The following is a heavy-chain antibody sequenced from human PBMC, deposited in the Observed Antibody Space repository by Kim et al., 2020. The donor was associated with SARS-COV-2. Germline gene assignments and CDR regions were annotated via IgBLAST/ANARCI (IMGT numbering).Heavy chain of an antibody. CDR2: FDPEDGET. J-gene: IGHJ4*02. D-gene: IGHD4-4*01. CDR3: ATGLLYHHYNSFDY. V-gene: IGHV1-24*01. CDR1: GYTLTELS. Sequence: ASVKVSCKVSGYTLTELSMHWVRQAPGKGLEWMGGFDPEDGETIYAQKFQGRVTMTEDTSTDTAYMELSSLRSEDTAVYYCATGLLYHHYNSFDYWGQGTLVTVSS.